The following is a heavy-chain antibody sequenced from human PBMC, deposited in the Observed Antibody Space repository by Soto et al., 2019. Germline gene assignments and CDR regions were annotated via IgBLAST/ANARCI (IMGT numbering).Heavy chain of an antibody. CDR3: ARDPYSSSWSTEGNFDY. V-gene: IGHV1-18*01. CDR1: GYTFTSYG. D-gene: IGHD6-13*01. J-gene: IGHJ4*02. CDR2: ISAYNGNT. Sequence: ASVKVSCKASGYTFTSYGISWVRQAPGQGLEWMGWISAYNGNTNYAQKLQGRVTMTTDTSTSTAYMELRSLRSDDTAVYYCARDPYSSSWSTEGNFDYWGQGTLVTVSS.